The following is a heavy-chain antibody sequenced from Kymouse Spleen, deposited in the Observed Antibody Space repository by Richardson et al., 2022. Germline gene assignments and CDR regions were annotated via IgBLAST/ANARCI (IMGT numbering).Heavy chain of an antibody. V-gene: IGHV4-31*03. CDR3: ASSYYYGSGSYYNLYYFDY. J-gene: IGHJ4*02. CDR1: GGSISSGGYY. CDR2: IYYSGST. Sequence: QVQLQESGPGLVKPSQTLSLTCTVSGGSISSGGYYWSWIRQHPGKGLEWIGYIYYSGSTYYNPSLKSRVTISVDTSKNQFSLKLSSVTAADTAVYYCASSYYYGSGSYYNLYYFDYWGQGTLVTVSS. D-gene: IGHD3-10*01.